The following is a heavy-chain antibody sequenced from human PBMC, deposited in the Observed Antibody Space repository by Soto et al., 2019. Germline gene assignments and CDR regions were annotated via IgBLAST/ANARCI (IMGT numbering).Heavy chain of an antibody. D-gene: IGHD3-10*01. CDR2: IYPADSDT. CDR1: GYSFTNYW. V-gene: IGHV5-51*01. CDR3: ARQGLSGTYYNIGYYGLDV. J-gene: IGHJ6*02. Sequence: PGESLKISCKASGYSFTNYWIGWVRQMPGKGLVWMGIIYPADSDTRYSPSFQGQVTFSADKSLSTAYLQWNSLKASDTAMYYCARQGLSGTYYNIGYYGLDVWGQGTTVTVSS.